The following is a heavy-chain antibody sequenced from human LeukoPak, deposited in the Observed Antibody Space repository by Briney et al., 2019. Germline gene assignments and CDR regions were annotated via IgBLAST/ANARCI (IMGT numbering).Heavy chain of an antibody. V-gene: IGHV3-66*03. D-gene: IGHD3/OR15-3a*01. J-gene: IGHJ5*02. CDR2: IRDSVEA. CDR3: ARDRAANQDWVEFDP. Sequence: GGSLTLACAVSGFRVSDYYMSWVRQPPGQGLERVGLIRDSVEAFYADFARGRFAISRDESENTLYLRMNSLRVEDTAVYFCARDRAANQDWVEFDPWGQGTPVIVSS. CDR1: GFRVSDYY.